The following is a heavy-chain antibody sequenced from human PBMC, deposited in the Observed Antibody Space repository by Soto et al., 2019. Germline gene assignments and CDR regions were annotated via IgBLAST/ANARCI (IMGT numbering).Heavy chain of an antibody. J-gene: IGHJ6*02. CDR1: GFTFNNYA. CDR2: ISGSGVNK. CDR3: AKVSRECSGGSCYSSYGMDV. Sequence: GGSLRLSCAASGFTFNNYAMDWVRQAPGKGLEWVSGISGSGVNKYHADSVKGRFTISRDNSKNTLYLQMNSLRAEDTAVYYCAKVSRECSGGSCYSSYGMDVWGQGTTVTVSS. V-gene: IGHV3-23*01. D-gene: IGHD2-15*01.